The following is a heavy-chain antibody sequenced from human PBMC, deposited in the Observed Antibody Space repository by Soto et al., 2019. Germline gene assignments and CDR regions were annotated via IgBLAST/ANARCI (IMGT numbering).Heavy chain of an antibody. J-gene: IGHJ4*02. D-gene: IGHD5-18*01. CDR2: ISGSGGST. Sequence: EVQLLESGGGLVQPGGSLKLSCAASGFTFSNYAMSWVRQAPGKGLEWVSGISGSGGSTYYADSVKGRFTISRDNSKNTLYLQMNSLRAEDTAVYYCAKGVSLQIWPYYFDYWGQGTLVTVSS. CDR1: GFTFSNYA. V-gene: IGHV3-23*01. CDR3: AKGVSLQIWPYYFDY.